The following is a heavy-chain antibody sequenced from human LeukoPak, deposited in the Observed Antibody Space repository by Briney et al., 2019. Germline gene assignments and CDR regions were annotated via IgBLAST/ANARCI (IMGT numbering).Heavy chain of an antibody. CDR2: VNSDGSDT. CDR3: ARDFRRYFDY. Sequence: GGSLRLSCVASGFTFSSYWMHWVRQGAGKGLVWVSRVNSDGSDTTYADSVKGRFTISRGNANNTLYLQINSLRAEDTAVYYCARDFRRYFDYWVQGTLVTVSS. CDR1: GFTFSSYW. V-gene: IGHV3-74*01. J-gene: IGHJ4*02.